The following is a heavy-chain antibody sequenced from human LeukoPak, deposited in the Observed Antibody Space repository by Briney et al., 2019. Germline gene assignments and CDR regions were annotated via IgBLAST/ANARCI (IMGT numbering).Heavy chain of an antibody. Sequence: HGESLKISCKSTGYTFTSHWIGWVRQMPGKGLEWMGVIYVEDSDTRYSPSFQGRVTISADKSISTAYLQWSSLEASDTAMYYCARPSLYGNNFRYDYWGQGTLVTVSS. CDR3: ARPSLYGNNFRYDY. J-gene: IGHJ4*02. V-gene: IGHV5-51*01. CDR2: IYVEDSDT. D-gene: IGHD1/OR15-1a*01. CDR1: GYTFTSHW.